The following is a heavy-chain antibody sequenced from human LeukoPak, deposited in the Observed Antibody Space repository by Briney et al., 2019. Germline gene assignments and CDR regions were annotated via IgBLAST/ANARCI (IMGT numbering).Heavy chain of an antibody. V-gene: IGHV3-53*01. CDR1: GFLVNTNY. D-gene: IGHD4-17*01. J-gene: IGHJ4*02. CDR2: IYADGNT. CDR3: ARDSYGDANFDS. Sequence: GGSLRLSCAASGFLVNTNYMTWVRQAPGRGLEWVSFIYADGNTYYADSVKGRFTISRDISKNAVYLQMNSLRAEDTAVDYCARDSYGDANFDSWGQGTLVTVSS.